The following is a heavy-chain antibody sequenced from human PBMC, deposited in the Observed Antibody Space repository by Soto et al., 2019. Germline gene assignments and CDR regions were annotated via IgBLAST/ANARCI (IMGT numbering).Heavy chain of an antibody. V-gene: IGHV4-31*03. J-gene: IGHJ6*03. Sequence: PSETLSLTCTVSGGSISSGGYYWSWIRQHPGKGLEWIGYIYYSGSTYYNPSLKSRVTISVDTSKNQFSLKLSSVTAADTAVYYCARAAPPIGYSNYRYYYYYMDVWGKGTTVTVSS. D-gene: IGHD4-4*01. CDR3: ARAAPPIGYSNYRYYYYYMDV. CDR1: GGSISSGGYY. CDR2: IYYSGST.